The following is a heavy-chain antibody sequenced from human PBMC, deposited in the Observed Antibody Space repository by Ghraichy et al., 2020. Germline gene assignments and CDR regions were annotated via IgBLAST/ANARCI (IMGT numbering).Heavy chain of an antibody. J-gene: IGHJ6*02. D-gene: IGHD2-2*01. CDR3: ARGRGYCSSTSCYYYYGMYV. Sequence: SQTLSLTCAVYGGSFSVYYSSWICQPPGKGLEWIGEINHSGNTNYNPSLKSRVTISVDTSKNQFSLKLSSVTAADTAVYYCARGRGYCSSTSCYYYYGMYVWGQGTTVTGSS. CDR1: GGSFSVYY. V-gene: IGHV4-34*01. CDR2: INHSGNT.